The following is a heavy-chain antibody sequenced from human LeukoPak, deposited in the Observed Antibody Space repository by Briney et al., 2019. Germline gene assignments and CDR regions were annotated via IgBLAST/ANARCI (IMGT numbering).Heavy chain of an antibody. Sequence: GASVKVSCKASGYTFTSYGISWVRQAPGQGLEWMGWISAYNGNTNYAQKLQGRVTMTTDTSTSTAYVELRSLRSDDAAVYYCARHGARPYMDVWGKGTTVTVSS. J-gene: IGHJ6*03. V-gene: IGHV1-18*01. D-gene: IGHD4-17*01. CDR1: GYTFTSYG. CDR3: ARHGARPYMDV. CDR2: ISAYNGNT.